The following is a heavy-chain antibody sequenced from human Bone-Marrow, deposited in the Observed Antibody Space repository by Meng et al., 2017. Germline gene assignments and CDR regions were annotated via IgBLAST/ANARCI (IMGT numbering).Heavy chain of an antibody. Sequence: SVKVSCKAPGGIFSNSVVGWVRQAPGQGLEWMGGINGVFGTTNYAQKFQGRVTITTDESTSTVYMELARLTSEDTAVYYCARHIAVAGTWAHGMDVWGQGTTVTVSS. CDR1: GGIFSNSV. J-gene: IGHJ6*02. D-gene: IGHD6-19*01. V-gene: IGHV1-69*05. CDR3: ARHIAVAGTWAHGMDV. CDR2: INGVFGTT.